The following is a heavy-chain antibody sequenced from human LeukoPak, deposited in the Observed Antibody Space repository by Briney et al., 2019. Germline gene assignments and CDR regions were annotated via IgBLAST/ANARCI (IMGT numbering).Heavy chain of an antibody. CDR1: GFTFSSYA. CDR3: ARDRESQLLLPFDY. D-gene: IGHD2-15*01. V-gene: IGHV3-30-3*01. Sequence: PGGSLRLSCAASGFTFSSYAMHWVRQAPGKGLEWVAVISYDGSNKYYADSVKGRFTISRDNSKNTLYLQMNSLRAEDTAVYYCARDRESQLLLPFDYWGQGTLVTVSS. J-gene: IGHJ4*02. CDR2: ISYDGSNK.